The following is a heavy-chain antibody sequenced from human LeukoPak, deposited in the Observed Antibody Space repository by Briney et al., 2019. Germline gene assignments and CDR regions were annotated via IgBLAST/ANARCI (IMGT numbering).Heavy chain of an antibody. V-gene: IGHV4-39*07. CDR2: IYYSGST. CDR1: GGSISRGNFF. D-gene: IGHD6-13*01. Sequence: SETLSLTCTVSGGSISRGNFFWNWIRQRPGKGLEWIGSIYYSGSTYYNPSLKGRVTISVDTAKNQFSLKLSSVTAADTAVYYCAGDDSSSVRGDNWFDPWGQGTLVTVSS. J-gene: IGHJ5*02. CDR3: AGDDSSSVRGDNWFDP.